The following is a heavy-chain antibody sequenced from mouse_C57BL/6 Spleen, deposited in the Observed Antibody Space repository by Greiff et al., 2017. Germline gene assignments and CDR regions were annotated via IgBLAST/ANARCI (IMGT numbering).Heavy chain of an antibody. Sequence: VQLQQSGPGLVQPSQSLSITCTVSGFSLTSYGVHWVRQSPGKGLEWLGVIWRGGSTDYNAAFMSRLSITKDNSKSQVFFKMNSLQADDTAIYYCAKTHYDGYRYAMDYWGQGTSVTVSS. CDR1: GFSLTSYG. V-gene: IGHV2-5*01. CDR3: AKTHYDGYRYAMDY. D-gene: IGHD2-3*01. CDR2: IWRGGST. J-gene: IGHJ4*01.